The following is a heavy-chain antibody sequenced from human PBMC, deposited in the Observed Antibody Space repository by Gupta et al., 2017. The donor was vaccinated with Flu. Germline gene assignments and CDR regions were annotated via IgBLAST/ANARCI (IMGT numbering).Heavy chain of an antibody. Sequence: RCTCYCGCVGTPPGKGLEWIGSIYYSGSTYYNPSLKSRVTISVDTSKNQFSLKLSSVTAADTAVYYCARFTGAATRYGPIWGQGTMVTVSS. D-gene: IGHD2-15*01. J-gene: IGHJ3*02. CDR2: IYYSGST. CDR3: ARFTGAATRYGPI. CDR1: RCTCY. V-gene: IGHV4-39*01.